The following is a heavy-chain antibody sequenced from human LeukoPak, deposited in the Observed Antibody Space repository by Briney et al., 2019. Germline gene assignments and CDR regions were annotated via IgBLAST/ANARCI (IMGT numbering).Heavy chain of an antibody. CDR3: ARDRGITMIRTMDNWFDP. V-gene: IGHV4-4*07. D-gene: IGHD3-22*01. Sequence: SETLSLTCTVSGGSISSYYWSWIRQPAGKGLEWIGRIYTSGSTNYNPSLKSRVTMPVDTSKNQFSLKLSSVTAADTAVYYCARDRGITMIRTMDNWFDPWGQGTLVTVSS. CDR2: IYTSGST. CDR1: GGSISSYY. J-gene: IGHJ5*02.